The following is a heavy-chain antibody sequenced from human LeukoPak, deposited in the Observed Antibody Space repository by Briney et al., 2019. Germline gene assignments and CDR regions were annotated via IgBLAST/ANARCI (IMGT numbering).Heavy chain of an antibody. CDR2: IYTSGST. J-gene: IGHJ5*02. CDR3: ARDNLGYCSGGSCGRWFDP. D-gene: IGHD2-15*01. Sequence: SETLSLTCTVSGGSISSYYWGWIRQPAGKGLEWIGRIYTSGSTNYNPSLKSRVTMSVDTSKNQFSLKLSSVTAADTAVYYCARDNLGYCSGGSCGRWFDPWGQGTLVTVSS. V-gene: IGHV4-4*07. CDR1: GGSISSYY.